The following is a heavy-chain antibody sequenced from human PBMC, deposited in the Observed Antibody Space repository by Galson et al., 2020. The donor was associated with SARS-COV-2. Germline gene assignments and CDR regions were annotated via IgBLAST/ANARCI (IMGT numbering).Heavy chain of an antibody. CDR3: ARDSTTAYPHLNWFDP. Sequence: NSGGSLRLSCAASGFTFSSYSMNWVRQAPGKGLEWVSSISSSSSYIYYADSVKGRFTISRDNAKNSLYLQMNSLRAEDTAVYYCARDSTTAYPHLNWFDPWGQGTLVTVSS. CDR2: ISSSSSYI. D-gene: IGHD4-17*01. J-gene: IGHJ5*02. V-gene: IGHV3-21*01. CDR1: GFTFSSYS.